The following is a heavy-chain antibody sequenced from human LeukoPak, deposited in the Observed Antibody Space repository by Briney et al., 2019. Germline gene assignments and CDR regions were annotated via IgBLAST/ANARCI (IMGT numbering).Heavy chain of an antibody. J-gene: IGHJ3*01. CDR1: GFTFSSYA. D-gene: IGHD1-26*01. CDR2: ITTNGGRT. Sequence: PGGSLRLSCAASGFTFSSYAMPWVRQAPGKGLEYVSAITTNGGRTYYANSVKGRFTISRDNSKNTLYLQMGSLRAEDMAVYYCARDLVVGATAFDFWGQGTLVTVSS. V-gene: IGHV3-64*01. CDR3: ARDLVVGATAFDF.